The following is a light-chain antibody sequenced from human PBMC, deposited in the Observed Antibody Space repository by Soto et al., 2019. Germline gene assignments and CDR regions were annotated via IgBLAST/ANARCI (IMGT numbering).Light chain of an antibody. CDR1: QSISSY. V-gene: IGKV1-39*01. J-gene: IGKJ1*01. Sequence: DIQMTQSPSSLSASVGDRVPITCRASQSISSYLNLYQQKPGKAPKLLIYDASRLQSGVPSRFSGSGGGTDFTLTISSLQPEDFAIYYCQQTYSGPWTFGQGTKVDI. CDR3: QQTYSGPWT. CDR2: DAS.